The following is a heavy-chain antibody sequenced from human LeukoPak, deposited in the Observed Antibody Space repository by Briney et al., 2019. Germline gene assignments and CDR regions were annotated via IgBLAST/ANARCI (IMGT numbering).Heavy chain of an antibody. D-gene: IGHD2/OR15-2a*01. CDR2: ISGDGDST. J-gene: IGHJ4*02. V-gene: IGHV3-23*01. CDR1: GFTFSSYS. CDR3: ARDEYKADAY. Sequence: GGSLRLSCAASGFTFSSYSMNWVRQAPGKGLEWISVISGDGDSTHYADSVRGRFTISRDNSKNTLYLQMNSLRAEDTAVYYCARDEYKADAYWGQGTLVTVSS.